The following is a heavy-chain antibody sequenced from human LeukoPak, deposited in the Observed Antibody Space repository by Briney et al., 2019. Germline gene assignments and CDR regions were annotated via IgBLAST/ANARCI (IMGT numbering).Heavy chain of an antibody. J-gene: IGHJ4*02. CDR3: ATQRGWATPDPKRRGVFDY. V-gene: IGHV4-4*02. Sequence: PSGTLSLTCAVSGGSISSSNWWSWVRQPPGKGLEWIGEIYHSGSTNYNPSLKSRVTISVDKSKNQFSLKLSSVTAADTAVYYCATQRGWATPDPKRRGVFDYWGQGTLVTVSS. D-gene: IGHD2-15*01. CDR1: GGSISSSNW. CDR2: IYHSGST.